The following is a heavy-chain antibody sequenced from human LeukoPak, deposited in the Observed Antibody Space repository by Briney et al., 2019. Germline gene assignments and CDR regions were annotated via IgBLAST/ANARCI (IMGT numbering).Heavy chain of an antibody. CDR1: GFILSNYA. Sequence: PGGSLRLSCAASGFILSNYAMRWVRQAPGKGLEYVSGISASGGSTYYADSVKGRFTISRDNSQNTLYLQVDSLIPDDMAVYYCARDHWVRGYSYGPFDSWGQGTLVTVSS. CDR2: ISASGGST. J-gene: IGHJ4*02. V-gene: IGHV3-64*02. CDR3: ARDHWVRGYSYGPFDS. D-gene: IGHD5-18*01.